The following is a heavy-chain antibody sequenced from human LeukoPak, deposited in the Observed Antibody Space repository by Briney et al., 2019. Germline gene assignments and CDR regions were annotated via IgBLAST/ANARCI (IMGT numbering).Heavy chain of an antibody. CDR3: ARDGAVTSDFDY. D-gene: IGHD4-17*01. CDR2: INPSGGST. CDR1: AYTFTNYY. V-gene: IGHV1-46*01. J-gene: IGHJ4*02. Sequence: ASVKVSCKAYAYTFTNYYMHWVRQAPGQGLEWVGIINPSGGSTTYAQKFRDRITMTRDTSTSTVYMELSSLRSEDTAVYYCARDGAVTSDFDYWGQGTLVTASS.